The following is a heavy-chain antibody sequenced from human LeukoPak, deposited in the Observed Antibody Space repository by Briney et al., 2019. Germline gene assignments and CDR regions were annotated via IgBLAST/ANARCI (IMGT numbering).Heavy chain of an antibody. J-gene: IGHJ4*02. D-gene: IGHD2-15*01. CDR1: GFTFSSYA. Sequence: GGSLRLSCAASGFTFSSYAMHWVRQAPGKGLERVAVISYDGSNKYYADSVKGRFTISRDNSKNTLYLQMNSLRAEDTAVYYCAKYGRISRYYFDYWGQGTLVTVSS. CDR2: ISYDGSNK. V-gene: IGHV3-30-3*02. CDR3: AKYGRISRYYFDY.